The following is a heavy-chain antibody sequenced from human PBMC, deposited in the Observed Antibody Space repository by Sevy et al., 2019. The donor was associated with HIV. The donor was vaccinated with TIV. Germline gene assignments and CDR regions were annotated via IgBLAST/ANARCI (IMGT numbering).Heavy chain of an antibody. D-gene: IGHD3-16*01. CDR3: ARVRGTISPYYYFGMDV. CDR1: GFNFGDYA. V-gene: IGHV3-49*03. Sequence: GGSLRLSCTASGFNFGDYAMSWCRQAPGKGLEWIGFIRSKTYGGTTEYAASVKGRFTISRDDSNSIASLQMNSLKTEDIAVYYCARVRGTISPYYYFGMDVWGQGTTVTVSS. CDR2: IRSKTYGGTT. J-gene: IGHJ6*02.